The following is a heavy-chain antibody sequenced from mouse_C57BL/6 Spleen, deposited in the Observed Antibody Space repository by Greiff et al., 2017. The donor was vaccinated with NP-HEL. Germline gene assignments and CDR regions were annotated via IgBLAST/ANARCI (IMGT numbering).Heavy chain of an antibody. V-gene: IGHV1-64*01. J-gene: IGHJ4*01. D-gene: IGHD2-10*02. CDR3: ARSSWGEGYCAMDY. CDR1: GYTFTSYW. Sequence: QVQLQQPGAELVKPGASVKLSCKASGYTFTSYWMHWVKQRPGQGLEWIGMIHPNSGSTNYNEKFKSKATLTVDKSSSTAYMQLSSLTSEDAAIYYCARSSWGEGYCAMDYWGQGTSLTVSS. CDR2: IHPNSGST.